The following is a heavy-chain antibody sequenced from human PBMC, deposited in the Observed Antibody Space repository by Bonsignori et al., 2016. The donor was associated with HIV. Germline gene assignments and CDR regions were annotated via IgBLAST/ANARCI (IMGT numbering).Heavy chain of an antibody. Sequence: RLQLQEAGPRLVKPSETLSLTCSVSGGSITSTIYYWGWIRQPPGKGLEWIGNVHYSASGFYNPSLKSRVTISVDTSGNQFSLRLTSVTAADTAVYYCARDASFSSGDADGFDIWGQGDDGHRLL. D-gene: IGHD5-12*01. CDR3: ARDASFSSGDADGFDI. CDR2: VHYSASG. J-gene: IGHJ3*02. CDR1: GGSITSTIYY. V-gene: IGHV4-39*06.